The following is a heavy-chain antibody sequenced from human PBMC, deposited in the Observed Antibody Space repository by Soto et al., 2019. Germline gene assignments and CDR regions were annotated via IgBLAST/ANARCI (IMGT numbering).Heavy chain of an antibody. CDR2: ISGSGGST. Sequence: GGSLRLSCAASGFTFSSYAMSWVRQAPGKGLEWVSAISGSGGSTYYADSVKGRFTISRENSKNRLYLQMNSLRAEDTAVYYCAKGSVGFMITFGGVIAYFDYWGQGTLVTVSS. V-gene: IGHV3-23*01. CDR3: AKGSVGFMITFGGVIAYFDY. CDR1: GFTFSSYA. D-gene: IGHD3-16*02. J-gene: IGHJ4*02.